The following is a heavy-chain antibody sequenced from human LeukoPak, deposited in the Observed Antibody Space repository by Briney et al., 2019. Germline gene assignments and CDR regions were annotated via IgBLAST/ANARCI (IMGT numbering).Heavy chain of an antibody. CDR2: ISAYNGNA. J-gene: IGHJ6*03. CDR1: GYTFTNYG. D-gene: IGHD3-10*01. V-gene: IGHV1-18*01. CDR3: ARAGSRRDYYYYMDV. Sequence: ASVKVSCKASGYTFTNYGISWVRQAPGQGLEWMGWISAYNGNAKYAQNLQGRVTMTTDTSTSTAYMELRSLRSDDTAVYYCARAGSRRDYYYYMDVWGKGTTVTVSS.